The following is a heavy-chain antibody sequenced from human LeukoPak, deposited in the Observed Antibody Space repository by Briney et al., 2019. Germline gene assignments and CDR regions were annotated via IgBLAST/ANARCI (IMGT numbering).Heavy chain of an antibody. CDR2: IYPGDSDT. Sequence: GESLKISCKGSGYSFTNYWIGWVRQMPGKGLEWMGIIYPGDSDTTYKPSFQGQVTISADKSISTAYLQWRSLKASDTAMYYCARSRAETVPVWGSYRHHDAFDIWGQGTMVTVSS. J-gene: IGHJ3*02. CDR1: GYSFTNYW. V-gene: IGHV5-51*01. D-gene: IGHD3-16*02. CDR3: ARSRAETVPVWGSYRHHDAFDI.